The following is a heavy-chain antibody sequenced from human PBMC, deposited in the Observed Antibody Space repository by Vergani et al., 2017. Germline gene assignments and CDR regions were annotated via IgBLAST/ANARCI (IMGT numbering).Heavy chain of an antibody. V-gene: IGHV1-69-2*01. J-gene: IGHJ6*02. CDR3: AAPQTVTTGGMEV. CDR2: VDPEDGET. D-gene: IGHD4-17*01. Sequence: EVQLVQSGAEVKKPRATMKISCKVSAYTFTAHYMHWVKQAPGKGLEWMGLVDPEDGETIYAEKFKGRVTIAADTSTDTAHLELSSQRSEDTAVYYCAAPQTVTTGGMEVWGQGTTVIVSS. CDR1: AYTFTAHY.